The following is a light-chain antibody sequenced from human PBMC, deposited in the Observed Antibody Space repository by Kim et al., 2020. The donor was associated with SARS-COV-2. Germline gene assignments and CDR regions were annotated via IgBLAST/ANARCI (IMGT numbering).Light chain of an antibody. CDR3: SSYTSSSGLMV. J-gene: IGLJ3*02. CDR1: SSDIDDYNS. Sequence: QSALTQPASVSGSPGQSITISCTGTSSDIDDYNSVSWYQQHPGKAPKLMIYEVTKRPSGVSYRFSGSKSGNTASLTISGLQAEDEADYYCSSYTSSSGLMVFGGGTQLTVL. CDR2: EVT. V-gene: IGLV2-14*01.